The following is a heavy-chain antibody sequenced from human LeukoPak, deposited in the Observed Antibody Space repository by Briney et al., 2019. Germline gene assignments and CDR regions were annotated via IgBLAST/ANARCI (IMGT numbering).Heavy chain of an antibody. D-gene: IGHD3-16*01. CDR3: ARDREERLVDGMDV. V-gene: IGHV1-3*01. J-gene: IGHJ6*02. CDR2: INAGNGNT. Sequence: ASVKVSCKASGYTFTSYAMHWVRQAPGQRLEWMGWINAGNGNTKYSQKFQGRVTITRDTSASTAYMELSSLRSEDTAVYYCARDREERLVDGMDVWGQGTTVTVSS. CDR1: GYTFTSYA.